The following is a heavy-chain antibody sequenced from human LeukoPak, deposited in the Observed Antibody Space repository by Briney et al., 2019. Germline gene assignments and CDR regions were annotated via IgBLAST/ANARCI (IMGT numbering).Heavy chain of an antibody. CDR1: GYTFTNFW. J-gene: IGHJ3*02. CDR2: IYPGDSDT. Sequence: GESLEISCEGSGYTFTNFWIGWVRQMPGKGLEWMGIIYPGDSDTRYSPSFQGQVTISADKSISTAYLQWSSLKASDTAMYYCARHSGGNSGAFDIWGQGTMVTVSS. V-gene: IGHV5-51*01. D-gene: IGHD4-23*01. CDR3: ARHSGGNSGAFDI.